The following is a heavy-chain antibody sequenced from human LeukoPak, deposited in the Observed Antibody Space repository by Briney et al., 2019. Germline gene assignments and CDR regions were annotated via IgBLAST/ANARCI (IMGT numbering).Heavy chain of an antibody. Sequence: GGSLRLSCAASGFTLSSYSMHWVRQAPGKGLEWVSYISGSSSTIYYADSVKGRFTISRDNAKNSLYLQMNSLRSEDTAVYYCARQRAGFTVTTSDYWGQGTPVTASS. CDR3: ARQRAGFTVTTSDY. D-gene: IGHD4-17*01. CDR1: GFTLSSYS. J-gene: IGHJ4*02. CDR2: ISGSSSTI. V-gene: IGHV3-48*01.